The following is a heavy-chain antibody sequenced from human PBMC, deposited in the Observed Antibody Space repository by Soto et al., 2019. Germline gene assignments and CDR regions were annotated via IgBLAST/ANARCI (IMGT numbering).Heavy chain of an antibody. D-gene: IGHD3-10*01. CDR1: GYTFTGYF. Sequence: QVQLLQSGAEVKKPGASVKVSCKASGYTFTGYFMHWVRQAPGQGLEWMGWINPYSGGADYAQRFQGRVTMTRDTSISTVYMELSRLRFDDTAVYYCARVIRGAYYNSPLDTWGQGTVVTVSS. J-gene: IGHJ5*02. V-gene: IGHV1-2*02. CDR3: ARVIRGAYYNSPLDT. CDR2: INPYSGGA.